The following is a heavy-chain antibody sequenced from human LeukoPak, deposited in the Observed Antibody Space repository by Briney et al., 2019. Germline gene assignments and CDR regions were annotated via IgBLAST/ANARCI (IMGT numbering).Heavy chain of an antibody. CDR2: MFYNGNT. V-gene: IGHV4-59*01. Sequence: PSETLSLTCTVSGSSISNYYYNWIRHAPGKGLEWIGYMFYNGNTDYNPSLKSRVTLSMDTSTSQFSLKLTSVTAADTAVYYCARSPHRYFDWLSSFDIWGQGTMVTVSS. D-gene: IGHD3-9*01. CDR3: ARSPHRYFDWLSSFDI. J-gene: IGHJ3*02. CDR1: GSSISNYY.